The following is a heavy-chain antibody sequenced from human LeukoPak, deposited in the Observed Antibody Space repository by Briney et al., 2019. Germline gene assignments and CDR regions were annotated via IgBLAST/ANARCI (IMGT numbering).Heavy chain of an antibody. V-gene: IGHV1-18*01. D-gene: IGHD3-16*01. Sequence: ASVKVSCKASGYTFTSYDINWVRQATGHGLEWMGWISAYNGNTNYAQKLQGRVTMTTDTSTSTAYMELRSLRSDDTAVYYCATSKGDGDAFDIWGQGTRVTVSS. CDR1: GYTFTSYD. CDR2: ISAYNGNT. J-gene: IGHJ3*02. CDR3: ATSKGDGDAFDI.